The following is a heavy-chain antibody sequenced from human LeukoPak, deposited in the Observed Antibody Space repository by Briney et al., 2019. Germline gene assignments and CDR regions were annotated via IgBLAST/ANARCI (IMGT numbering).Heavy chain of an antibody. CDR2: IYYSGST. V-gene: IGHV4-61*01. CDR3: ARVTGSYGAFDI. D-gene: IGHD3-10*01. CDR1: GGSVSSGSYY. Sequence: SVTLSLTCTVSGGSVSSGSYYWSWIRQPPGKVLEWIGYIYYSGSTNYNPSLKSRVTISVDTSKNQFSLKLSFVTAADTAVYYSARVTGSYGAFDIWGQGTMVTVSS. J-gene: IGHJ3*02.